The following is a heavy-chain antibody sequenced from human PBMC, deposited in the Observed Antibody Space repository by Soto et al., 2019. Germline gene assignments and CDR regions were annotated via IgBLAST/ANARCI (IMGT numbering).Heavy chain of an antibody. V-gene: IGHV3-7*05. J-gene: IGHJ4*02. CDR2: INQDGSQI. CDR1: GFTFSNDW. Sequence: LRLSCAASGFTFSNDWMKCIRQAPGRGLEWVADINQDGSQIDYVDSVKGRFTVSRDNAKNSLYLQLNSLRAEDSAVYYCARIGRSIPVADRGQRTLVTVSS. CDR3: ARIGRSIPVAD. D-gene: IGHD2-21*01.